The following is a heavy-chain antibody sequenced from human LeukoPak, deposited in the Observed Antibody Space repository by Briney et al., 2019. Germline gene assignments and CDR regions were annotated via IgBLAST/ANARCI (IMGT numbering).Heavy chain of an antibody. V-gene: IGHV4-59*12. CDR3: ARDLGQWLVQPHFDY. CDR2: IYYSGST. D-gene: IGHD6-19*01. Sequence: PSETLSLTCTVSGGSISSYYWSWIRQPPGKGLEWIGYIYYSGSTNYNPSLKSRVTISVDTSKNQFSLKLSSVTAADTAVYYCARDLGQWLVQPHFDYWGQGTLVTVSS. J-gene: IGHJ4*02. CDR1: GGSISSYY.